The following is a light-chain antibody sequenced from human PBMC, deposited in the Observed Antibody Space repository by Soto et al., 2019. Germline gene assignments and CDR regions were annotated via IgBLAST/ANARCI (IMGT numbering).Light chain of an antibody. CDR1: QSVNIN. CDR3: QQYNNWPIT. Sequence: EVVLTQSPATLSVSPGEGATLSCRASQSVNINLAWYQQKPGQAPRLLIYGVSTRATGVPGRFIGSGSGTEFTLTISTLQSEDFAVYYCQQYNNWPITFGQGTRLEMK. CDR2: GVS. V-gene: IGKV3-15*01. J-gene: IGKJ5*01.